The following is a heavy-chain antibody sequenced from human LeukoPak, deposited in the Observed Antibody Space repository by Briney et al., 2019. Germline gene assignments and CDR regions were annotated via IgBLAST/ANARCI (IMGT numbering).Heavy chain of an antibody. CDR3: ARDRLAAPFDY. V-gene: IGHV1-8*01. J-gene: IGHJ4*02. CDR1: GYTFTSSD. D-gene: IGHD6-13*01. Sequence: ASVKVSCKASGYTFTSSDINWVRQATGQGLEWLGWMNPNSGNTGYAQRFQGRVTMTRDTSISTAYMELSRLRSDDTAVYYCARDRLAAPFDYWGQGTLVTVSS. CDR2: MNPNSGNT.